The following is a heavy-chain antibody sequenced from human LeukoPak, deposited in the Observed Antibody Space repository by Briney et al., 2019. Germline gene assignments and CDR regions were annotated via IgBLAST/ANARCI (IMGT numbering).Heavy chain of an antibody. CDR1: RYTFTDYH. CDR2: INPDSGDT. J-gene: IGHJ4*02. V-gene: IGHV1-2*02. D-gene: IGHD5-24*01. Sequence: ASVKVSCKASRYTFTDYHMHWVRQAPGQGLEWMGRINPDSGDTHYAQKFQGRVTMTRDTSISTVYMEVTRLRSDDTAVFYCARLYLPATRFDYWGQGTLVTVSS. CDR3: ARLYLPATRFDY.